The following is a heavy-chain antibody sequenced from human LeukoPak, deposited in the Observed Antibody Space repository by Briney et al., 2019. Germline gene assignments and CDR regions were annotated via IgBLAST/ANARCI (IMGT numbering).Heavy chain of an antibody. J-gene: IGHJ5*02. V-gene: IGHV3-23*01. CDR2: ISGRGGNT. D-gene: IGHD1-1*01. CDR3: ARLGLEVGGPNWFDP. CDR1: GFTFSSYA. Sequence: GGSLRLSCAASGFTFSSYAMSWVRQAPGKGLEWVSAISGRGGNTHYADSVKGRFTISRDDSKNTLYLQMNSLRVEDTAVYYCARLGLEVGGPNWFDPWGQGTLVTVSS.